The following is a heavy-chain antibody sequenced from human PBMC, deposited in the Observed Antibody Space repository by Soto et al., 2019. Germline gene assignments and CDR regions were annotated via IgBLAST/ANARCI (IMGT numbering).Heavy chain of an antibody. J-gene: IGHJ6*01. CDR1: GGSISSYY. CDR2: IYYSGST. Sequence: SETLSLTCTVSGGSISSYYWSWIRQPPGKGLGWIGYIYYSGSTNYNPSPKSRVTISVDTSKNQFSLKLSSVTAADTAVYYCARGDYDFWSGYYGYYYDMHVWGQGTTVTVSS. CDR3: ARGDYDFWSGYYGYYYDMHV. V-gene: IGHV4-59*01. D-gene: IGHD3-3*01.